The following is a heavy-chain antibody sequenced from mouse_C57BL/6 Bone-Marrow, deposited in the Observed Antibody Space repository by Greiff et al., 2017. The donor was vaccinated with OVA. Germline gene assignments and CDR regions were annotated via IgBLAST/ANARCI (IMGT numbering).Heavy chain of an antibody. J-gene: IGHJ3*01. CDR2: ISSGGSYT. Sequence: EVQLVESGGDLVKPGGSLKLSCAASGFTFSSYGMSWVRQTPDKRLEWVATISSGGSYTYYPDSVKGRFTISRDNAKNTLYLQMSSLKSEDTAVYYCARPLFITTAPFAYWGQGTLVTVSA. CDR3: ARPLFITTAPFAY. CDR1: GFTFSSYG. D-gene: IGHD1-1*01. V-gene: IGHV5-6*01.